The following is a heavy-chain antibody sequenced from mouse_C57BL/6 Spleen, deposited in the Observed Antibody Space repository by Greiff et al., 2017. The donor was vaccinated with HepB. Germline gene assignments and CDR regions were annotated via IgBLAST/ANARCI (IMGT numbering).Heavy chain of an antibody. CDR2: ISYDGSN. J-gene: IGHJ3*01. D-gene: IGHD2-3*01. V-gene: IGHV3-6*01. Sequence: EVQLQQSGPGLVKPSQSLSLTCSVTGYSITSGYYWNWIRQFPGNKLEWMGYISYDGSNNYNPSLKNRISITRDTSKNQFFLKLNSVTTEDTATYYCARAGGLLPRAFAYWGQGTLVTVSA. CDR3: ARAGGLLPRAFAY. CDR1: GYSITSGYY.